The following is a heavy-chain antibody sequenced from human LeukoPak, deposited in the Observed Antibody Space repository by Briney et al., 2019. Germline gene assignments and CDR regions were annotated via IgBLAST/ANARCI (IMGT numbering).Heavy chain of an antibody. CDR2: IYYTGST. D-gene: IGHD6-13*01. V-gene: IGHV4-59*11. Sequence: PSETRSLTCTVSGVSISSHYWSWIRQSPGERLEWIGNIYYTGSTTYNPSLQSRVAISIDTSKNQFSLTLNAVTAADAAVYSCARAGSPRYFDFWGQGPLVTASS. CDR1: GVSISSHY. J-gene: IGHJ4*03. CDR3: ARAGSPRYFDF.